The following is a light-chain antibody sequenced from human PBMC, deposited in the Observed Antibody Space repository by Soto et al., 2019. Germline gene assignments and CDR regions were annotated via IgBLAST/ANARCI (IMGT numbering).Light chain of an antibody. J-gene: IGKJ1*01. CDR3: QQYNSYPWT. CDR1: QSISGW. V-gene: IGKV1-5*01. Sequence: DIQMTQSPSTLSASVVDRVTITCRASQSISGWLAWYQQKPGNAPKLLIYDASNLESGVPSRFSGSGSGTEFTLTFSSLQPDDFATYYCQQYNSYPWTFGQGTKVDIK. CDR2: DAS.